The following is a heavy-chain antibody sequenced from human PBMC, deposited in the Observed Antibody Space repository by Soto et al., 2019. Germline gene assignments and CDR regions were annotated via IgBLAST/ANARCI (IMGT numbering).Heavy chain of an antibody. J-gene: IGHJ4*02. Sequence: AETLSLTRTVSGGSISSYYWSWIRQPPGKGLEWIGYIYYSGSTNYNPSLKSRVSISVDTSKNQFSLKLSSVTAADTAVYYCARHLLVTTLLDYWGQGTLVTVSS. D-gene: IGHD4-17*01. CDR3: ARHLLVTTLLDY. V-gene: IGHV4-59*08. CDR2: IYYSGST. CDR1: GGSISSYY.